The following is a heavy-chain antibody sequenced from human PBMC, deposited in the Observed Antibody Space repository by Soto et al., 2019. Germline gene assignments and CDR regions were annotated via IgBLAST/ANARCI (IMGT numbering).Heavy chain of an antibody. CDR3: ARLFGGAFQH. Sequence: ETLSLTCTVSGDSMNNYYWSWIRQPPGKELEWIGYVYSSGTTNYNPSFKSRVTISVDPSKSQFSLSLSSVTDADTAVYYCARLFGGAFQHWSQGTLVTVSS. CDR1: GDSMNNYY. CDR2: VYSSGTT. J-gene: IGHJ1*01. V-gene: IGHV4-59*12. D-gene: IGHD2-15*01.